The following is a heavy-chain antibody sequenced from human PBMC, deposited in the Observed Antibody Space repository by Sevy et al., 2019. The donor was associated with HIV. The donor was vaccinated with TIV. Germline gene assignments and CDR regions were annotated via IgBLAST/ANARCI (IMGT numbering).Heavy chain of an antibody. V-gene: IGHV1-24*01. CDR3: AADRGEDYCSGNSCQRHYYYGLDV. D-gene: IGHD2-15*01. J-gene: IGHJ6*02. CDR2: LDPEDGET. Sequence: ASVKVSCKVSGYRLIEVSMHWVRQAPGKGLESMGHLDPEDGETIYAQNFQGRVTMTEDTSTDTAYMEVSSLRSEDTAVYYCAADRGEDYCSGNSCQRHYYYGLDVWGQGTTVTVSS. CDR1: GYRLIEVS.